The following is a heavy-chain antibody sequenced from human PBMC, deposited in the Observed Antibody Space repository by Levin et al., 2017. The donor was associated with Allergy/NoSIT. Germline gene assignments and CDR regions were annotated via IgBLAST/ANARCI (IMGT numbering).Heavy chain of an antibody. CDR1: GFTFSSCA. V-gene: IGHV3-23*01. CDR2: ISGSGGST. Sequence: GGSLRLSCAASGFTFSSCAMSWVRQAPGKGLEWVSAISGSGGSTYYADSVKGRFTISRDNSKNTLYLQMNSLGAEDTAVYYCAKMITVRPREGMDVWGQGTTVTVSS. CDR3: AKMITVRPREGMDV. D-gene: IGHD5-24*01. J-gene: IGHJ6*02.